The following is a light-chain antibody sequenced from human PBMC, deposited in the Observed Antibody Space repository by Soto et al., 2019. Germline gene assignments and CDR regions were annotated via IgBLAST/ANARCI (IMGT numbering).Light chain of an antibody. CDR2: RDS. CDR3: QVWDSSIR. Sequence: SYELTQPLSVSVALGQTARITCGGNNIGSKNVHWYQQKPGQAPVLVIYRDSNRPSGIPERFSGSNSGNTATLTISRAQAGDEADYYCQVWDSSIRFGGGTKLTVL. J-gene: IGLJ2*01. CDR1: NIGSKN. V-gene: IGLV3-9*01.